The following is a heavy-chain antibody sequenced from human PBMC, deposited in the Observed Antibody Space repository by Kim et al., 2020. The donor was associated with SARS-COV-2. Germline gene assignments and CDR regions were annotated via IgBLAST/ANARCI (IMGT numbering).Heavy chain of an antibody. V-gene: IGHV3-7*01. CDR2: IKQDGSEK. D-gene: IGHD3-10*01. Sequence: GGSLRLSCAASGFTFSSYWMSWVRQAPGKGLEWVANIKQDGSEKYYVDSVKGRFTISRDNAKNSLYLQMNSLRAEDTAVYYCARERITMVRGVIPWRGIYYFDYWGQGTLVTVSS. J-gene: IGHJ4*02. CDR1: GFTFSSYW. CDR3: ARERITMVRGVIPWRGIYYFDY.